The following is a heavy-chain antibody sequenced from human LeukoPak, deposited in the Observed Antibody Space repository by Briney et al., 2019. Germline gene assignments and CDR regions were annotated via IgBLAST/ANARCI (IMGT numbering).Heavy chain of an antibody. Sequence: SVKVSCEASGGTFSSYTISWVRQAPGQGLEWMGRIIPILGIANYAQKFQGRVTITADKSTSTAYIELSSLRSEDTAVYYCARDPYGVRGVIPRFDPWGQGTLVTVSS. CDR1: GGTFSSYT. D-gene: IGHD3-10*01. CDR3: ARDPYGVRGVIPRFDP. CDR2: IIPILGIA. V-gene: IGHV1-69*04. J-gene: IGHJ5*02.